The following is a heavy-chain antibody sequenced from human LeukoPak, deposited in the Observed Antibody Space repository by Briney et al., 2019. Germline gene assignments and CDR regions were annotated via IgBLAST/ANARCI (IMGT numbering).Heavy chain of an antibody. J-gene: IGHJ6*03. CDR2: INHSGST. CDR1: CGSFGGYY. D-gene: IGHD4-17*01. CDR3: ARRNIPRGTVTPSPHYYMDV. Sequence: RASQTLSLARAVDCGSFGGYYWSSIRQPPRNGLEWIGEINHSGSTNSNPSRRSRFTISVETSRNQCTRKLSSVTAADRALYSCARRNIPRGTVTPSPHYYMDVWGKGTTVTISS. V-gene: IGHV4-34*01.